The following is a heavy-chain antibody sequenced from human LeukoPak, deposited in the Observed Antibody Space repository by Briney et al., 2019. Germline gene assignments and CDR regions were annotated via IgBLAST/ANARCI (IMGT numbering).Heavy chain of an antibody. CDR1: GGFFSGYY. V-gene: IGHV4-34*01. CDR2: INHSRST. D-gene: IGHD6-13*01. J-gene: IGHJ4*02. Sequence: SETLSLPCAVYGGFFSGYYLSWIRQPPGKGLEWIWDINHSRSTIYNPSLKSRVTISVDKSKNQFSLKMNPLTAADTAGDYCWKRLNSSPSLPFDSWGEGTLLTVSS. CDR3: WKRLNSSPSLPFDS.